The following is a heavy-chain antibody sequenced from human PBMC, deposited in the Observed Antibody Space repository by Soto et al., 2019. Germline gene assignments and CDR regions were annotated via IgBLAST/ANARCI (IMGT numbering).Heavy chain of an antibody. D-gene: IGHD3-9*01. CDR3: ALSYDIFTGSWPTVFDY. CDR1: GYTFTSYD. Sequence: ASVKVSCKASGYTFTSYDINWVRQATGQGLEWMGWMNPNSGNTGYAQKFQGRVTMTRNTSISTAYMELSSLRSEDTAVYYCALSYDIFTGSWPTVFDYWGQGTLLTVSS. CDR2: MNPNSGNT. J-gene: IGHJ4*02. V-gene: IGHV1-8*01.